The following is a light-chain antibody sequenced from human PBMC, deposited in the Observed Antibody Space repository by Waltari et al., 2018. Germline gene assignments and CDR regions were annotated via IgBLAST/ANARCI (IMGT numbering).Light chain of an antibody. CDR1: QSISNW. V-gene: IGKV1-5*03. J-gene: IGKJ4*01. CDR3: QQYNXYXLXX. Sequence: DIQMTQSPSTLSASVGDRFTITCRASQSISNWLAWYQQKPGKAPKLLIYKASTLESGVPSRFSGSGSGTEFTLTISSLQPDDFATYYCQQYNXYXLXXFGGGXXXEIK. CDR2: KAS.